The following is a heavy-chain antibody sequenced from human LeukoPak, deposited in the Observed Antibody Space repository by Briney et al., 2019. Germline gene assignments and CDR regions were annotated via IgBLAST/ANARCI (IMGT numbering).Heavy chain of an antibody. D-gene: IGHD3-16*01. V-gene: IGHV3-48*03. CDR1: GFTFSSYE. J-gene: IGHJ4*02. Sequence: GGSLRLSCAASGFTFSSYEMNWVRQAPGKGLEWASYISSSGSTIYYADSVKGRFTISRDNAKNSLYLQMNSLRAEDTAVYYCARVGNDYVLDYWGQGTLVTVSS. CDR3: ARVGNDYVLDY. CDR2: ISSSGSTI.